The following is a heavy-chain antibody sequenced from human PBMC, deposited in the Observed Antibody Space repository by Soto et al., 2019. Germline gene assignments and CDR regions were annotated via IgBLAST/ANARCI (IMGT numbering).Heavy chain of an antibody. Sequence: GGSLRLSCAASGFTFSSYAMSWVRQAPGKGLEWVSAISGSGGSTYYADSVKGRFTISRDNSKNTLYLQMNSLRAEDTAVYYCANPYGDYAWAEDYYYYMDVWGKGTTVTVSS. CDR2: ISGSGGST. D-gene: IGHD4-17*01. CDR1: GFTFSSYA. J-gene: IGHJ6*03. V-gene: IGHV3-23*01. CDR3: ANPYGDYAWAEDYYYYMDV.